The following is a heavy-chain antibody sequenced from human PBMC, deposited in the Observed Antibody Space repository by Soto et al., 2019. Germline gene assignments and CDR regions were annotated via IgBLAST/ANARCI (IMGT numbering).Heavy chain of an antibody. J-gene: IGHJ6*03. CDR1: GVTFRSYG. D-gene: IGHD3-3*01. Sequence: GGSMGLSCAASGVTFRSYGMDWVRKAPGKGLEWVAVIWYDGSRKYYAGSVKGRFTISRDNSKNTLYLQMNSLRAEDTAIYYSARSFWSGPFYYYMDVWGRGTTVTVSS. CDR3: ARSFWSGPFYYYMDV. V-gene: IGHV3-33*01. CDR2: IWYDGSRK.